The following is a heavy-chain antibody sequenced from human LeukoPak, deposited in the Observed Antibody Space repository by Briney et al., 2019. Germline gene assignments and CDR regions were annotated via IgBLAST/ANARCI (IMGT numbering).Heavy chain of an antibody. Sequence: GGSLRLSCAASAFTFSSDSMNWDRQAPGKGLEWVSSINSSSSYIYYADSVKGRFTIATDNAKNSLYLQMNSLRAEDTAVYYCARDAITVVRGVISPWGQGTLVTVSS. V-gene: IGHV3-21*01. CDR3: ARDAITVVRGVISP. CDR2: INSSSSYI. J-gene: IGHJ5*02. D-gene: IGHD3-10*01. CDR1: AFTFSSDS.